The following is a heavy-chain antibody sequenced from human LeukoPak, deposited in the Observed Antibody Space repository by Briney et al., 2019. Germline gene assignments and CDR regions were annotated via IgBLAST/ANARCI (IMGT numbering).Heavy chain of an antibody. D-gene: IGHD3-22*01. CDR2: INPNSGGT. CDR1: GYTFTGYY. V-gene: IGHV1-2*06. Sequence: ASVKVSCKASGYTFTGYYMHWVRQAPGQGLEWMGRINPNSGGTNYAQKFQGRVTMTRDTSISTAYMELSRLRSDDTALYYCARGVDSSGYWYYFDYWGQGTLVTVSS. CDR3: ARGVDSSGYWYYFDY. J-gene: IGHJ4*02.